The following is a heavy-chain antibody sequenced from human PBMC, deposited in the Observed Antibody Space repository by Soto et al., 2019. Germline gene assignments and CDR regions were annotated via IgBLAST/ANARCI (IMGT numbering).Heavy chain of an antibody. Sequence: GGSLRLSCAASGFTFAAYAMHWVRQAPGKGLEWVSGSSWNSGSIGYADSVKGRFTISRDNAKNSLYLQMNSLRAEDTALYYCAKETYYYGSGTRRTFDYWGQGT. V-gene: IGHV3-9*01. CDR2: SSWNSGSI. CDR1: GFTFAAYA. CDR3: AKETYYYGSGTRRTFDY. J-gene: IGHJ4*02. D-gene: IGHD3-10*01.